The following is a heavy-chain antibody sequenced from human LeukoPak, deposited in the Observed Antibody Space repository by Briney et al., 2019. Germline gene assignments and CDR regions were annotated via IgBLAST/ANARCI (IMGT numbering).Heavy chain of an antibody. V-gene: IGHV1-18*01. J-gene: IGHJ4*02. CDR1: SYTFTSSG. CDR2: ISAYNGNT. D-gene: IGHD3-22*01. Sequence: ASVKVSCKASSYTFTSSGINWVRQAPGQGLEWMGWISAYNGNTNYAQNLQGRLTMTTDTSTTTAYMELRSLRSDDTAVYYCARAHGYESSGYSEAFLDYWGQGTLVTVSS. CDR3: ARAHGYESSGYSEAFLDY.